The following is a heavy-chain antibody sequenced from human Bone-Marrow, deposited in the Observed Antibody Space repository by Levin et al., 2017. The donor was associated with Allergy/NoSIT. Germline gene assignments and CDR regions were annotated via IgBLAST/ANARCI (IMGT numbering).Heavy chain of an antibody. CDR2: IKSKADGATT. D-gene: IGHD3-10*01. V-gene: IGHV3-15*01. CDR1: GFTFSDAW. CDR3: TTTAGFGVRP. Sequence: GESLKISCAASGFTFSDAWMNWVRQAPGKGLEWVGLIKSKADGATTDYAAPVIGRFTISRDDSKNTLYLQLNSLKTDDRAVYYYTTTAGFGVRPGDQGTLVVVSS. J-gene: IGHJ5*02.